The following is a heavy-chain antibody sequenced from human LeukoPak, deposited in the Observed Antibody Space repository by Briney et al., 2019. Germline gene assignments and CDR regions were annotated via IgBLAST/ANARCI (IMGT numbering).Heavy chain of an antibody. CDR1: GGTFSSYA. Sequence: SSVKGSCNASGGTFSSYAISWVRQAPGQGLEWMGRIIPIFGIANYAQKFQGRVTITADKSTSTAYMELSSLRSEDTAVYYCARDDRSPNYYYYYGMDVWGQGTTVTVSS. V-gene: IGHV1-69*04. CDR3: ARDDRSPNYYYYYGMDV. CDR2: IIPIFGIA. J-gene: IGHJ6*02. D-gene: IGHD1-14*01.